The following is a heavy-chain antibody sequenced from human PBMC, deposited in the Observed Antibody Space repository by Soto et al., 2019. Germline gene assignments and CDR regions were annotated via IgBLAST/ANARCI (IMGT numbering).Heavy chain of an antibody. CDR2: IYPGDSDT. J-gene: IGHJ6*02. CDR3: ARHDGDYYYYYGMDV. Sequence: GESLKISCKGSGYSFTSYWSGWVRQMPGKGLEWMGIIYPGDSDTRYSPSFQGQVTISADKSISTAYLQWSSLKASDTAMYYCARHDGDYYYYYGMDVWGQGTTVTVSS. V-gene: IGHV5-51*01. D-gene: IGHD4-17*01. CDR1: GYSFTSYW.